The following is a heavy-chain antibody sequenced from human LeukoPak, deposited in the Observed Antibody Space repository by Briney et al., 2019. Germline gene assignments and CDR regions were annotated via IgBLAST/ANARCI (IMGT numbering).Heavy chain of an antibody. CDR3: AKDFVRYNIQFDY. CDR1: GLSFSFYA. J-gene: IGHJ4*02. D-gene: IGHD1-1*01. Sequence: GGSLRLSCAASGLSFSFYAMSWVRQAPGKGLEWVSSISGGGAGTYYADSVRGRFTISRDNSKNTLYLQMNSLRVEDTALYYCAKDFVRYNIQFDYWGQGALVTVSS. CDR2: ISGGGAGT. V-gene: IGHV3-23*01.